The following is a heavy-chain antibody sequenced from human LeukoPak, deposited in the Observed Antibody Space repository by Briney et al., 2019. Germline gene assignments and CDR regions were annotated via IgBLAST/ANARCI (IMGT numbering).Heavy chain of an antibody. V-gene: IGHV3-66*01. D-gene: IGHD4-23*01. CDR1: GFTVSSNY. CDR2: IYSGGST. Sequence: GGSLRLSCAASGFTVSSNYMSWVRQAPGKGLGWVSVIYSGGSTYYADSVKGRFTISRDNSKNTLYLQMNSLRAEDTAVYYCASTGGNSPYYYYYGMDVWGQGTTVTVSS. CDR3: ASTGGNSPYYYYYGMDV. J-gene: IGHJ6*02.